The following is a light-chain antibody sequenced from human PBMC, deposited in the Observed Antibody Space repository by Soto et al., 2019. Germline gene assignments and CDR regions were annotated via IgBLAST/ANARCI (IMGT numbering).Light chain of an antibody. CDR1: QSISSY. J-gene: IGKJ2*01. CDR3: QQSYSTPYT. CDR2: AAS. V-gene: IGKV1-39*01. Sequence: DIQMTQSPSSLSASVGDRVTITCRASQSISSYLNWYQQKPGKAPKLLIYAASSLQSGVPSRFSGSGSGTDFTLTIGSLQPEDFATYYCQQSYSTPYTFGQGTTLEIK.